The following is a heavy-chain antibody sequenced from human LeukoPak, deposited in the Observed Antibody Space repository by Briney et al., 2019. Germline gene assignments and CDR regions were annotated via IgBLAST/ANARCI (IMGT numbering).Heavy chain of an antibody. CDR2: IYSGGST. Sequence: GGSLRLSCAASGFTVSSNYMSWVRQALGKGLEWFSVIYSGGSTYYADSVKGRFTISRHNSKNTLYLQMNSLRAEDTAVYYCARLNDGYATYYFDYWGQGTLVTVSS. CDR1: GFTVSSNY. V-gene: IGHV3-53*04. D-gene: IGHD5-24*01. J-gene: IGHJ4*02. CDR3: ARLNDGYATYYFDY.